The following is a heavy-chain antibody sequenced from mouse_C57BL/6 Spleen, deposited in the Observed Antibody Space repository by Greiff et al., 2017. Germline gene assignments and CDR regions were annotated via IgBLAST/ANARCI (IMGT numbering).Heavy chain of an antibody. J-gene: IGHJ2*01. CDR3: TTGWDPYYFDY. Sequence: VQLQQSGAELVRPGASVKLSCTASGFNIKDDYMHWVKQRPEQGLEWIGWIDPENGDTEYASKFQGKATITADTSSNTAYLQLSSLTSEDTAVYYCTTGWDPYYFDYWGQGTTLTVSS. CDR2: IDPENGDT. CDR1: GFNIKDDY. D-gene: IGHD4-1*01. V-gene: IGHV14-4*01.